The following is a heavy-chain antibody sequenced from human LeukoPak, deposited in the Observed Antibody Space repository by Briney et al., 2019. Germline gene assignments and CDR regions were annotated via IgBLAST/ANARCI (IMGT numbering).Heavy chain of an antibody. CDR2: IKQDGSVK. J-gene: IGHJ4*02. Sequence: SGGSLRLSCVASEFSFSSYWMTWVRQAPGKGPEWVANIKQDGSVKNYVDSVKGRFTISRGNAENSLYLQMNSLRVEDTAVYYCARGPSTTLTTKWGQGTLVTVSS. CDR1: EFSFSSYW. D-gene: IGHD4-11*01. V-gene: IGHV3-7*01. CDR3: ARGPSTTLTTK.